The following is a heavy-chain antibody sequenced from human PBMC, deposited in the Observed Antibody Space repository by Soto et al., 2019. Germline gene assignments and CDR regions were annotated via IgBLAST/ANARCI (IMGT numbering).Heavy chain of an antibody. CDR2: IYYGGST. D-gene: IGHD7-27*01. J-gene: IGHJ4*02. CDR3: AKNWNWGSLVH. CDR1: GDSISTDY. V-gene: IGHV4-59*08. Sequence: QVHLQESGPGLVKPSETRSITCTVSGDSISTDYWSWILQSPGKGLEWIGFIYYGGSTNYNPSLKSRVTISVDTPKNQFSLKLSSVTAADTAVYYCAKNWNWGSLVHWGQGTLVTVSS.